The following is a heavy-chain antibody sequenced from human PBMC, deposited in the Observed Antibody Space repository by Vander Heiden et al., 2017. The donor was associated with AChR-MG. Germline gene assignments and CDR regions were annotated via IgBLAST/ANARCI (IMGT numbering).Heavy chain of an antibody. CDR1: GSTVTSYD. Sequence: QVQLVQSGAEVKKPGASVKVSCQASGSTVTSYDMNWVRQATGKGLEWMGWMNPNSSNKGYAQKLKGRVTMTRNNSISTAYMELSSLRAEDTAVYYCARLKTGDWYFDLWGRGTLVTVSS. V-gene: IGHV1-8*01. CDR3: ARLKTGDWYFDL. J-gene: IGHJ2*01. CDR2: MNPNSSNK. D-gene: IGHD7-27*01.